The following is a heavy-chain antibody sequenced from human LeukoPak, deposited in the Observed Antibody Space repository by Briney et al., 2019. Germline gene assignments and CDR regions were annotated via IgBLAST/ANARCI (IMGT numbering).Heavy chain of an antibody. J-gene: IGHJ4*02. V-gene: IGHV1-2*02. Sequence: ASVKVSCKASGYTFTGYYMHWVRQAPGQGLEWMGWINPNSGGTNYAQKFQGRVTMTRDTSISTAYMELSGLRSDDTAVHYCASEVGATHYFDYWGQGTLVTVSS. CDR3: ASEVGATHYFDY. CDR1: GYTFTGYY. D-gene: IGHD1-26*01. CDR2: INPNSGGT.